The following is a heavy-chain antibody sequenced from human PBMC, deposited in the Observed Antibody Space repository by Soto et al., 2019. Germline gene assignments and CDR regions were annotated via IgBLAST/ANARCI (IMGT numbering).Heavy chain of an antibody. CDR2: IYYSGST. CDR1: GGSISSRSYY. V-gene: IGHV4-39*01. CDR3: ARHAYSYGYFRDNWFDP. J-gene: IGHJ5*02. D-gene: IGHD5-18*01. Sequence: PSETLSLTCTVSGGSISSRSYYWGWVRQPPGKGLEWIGSIYYSGSTYYNPSLKSRVTISVDTSKNQFSLKLSSVTAADTAVYYCARHAYSYGYFRDNWFDPWGQGTLVTVSS.